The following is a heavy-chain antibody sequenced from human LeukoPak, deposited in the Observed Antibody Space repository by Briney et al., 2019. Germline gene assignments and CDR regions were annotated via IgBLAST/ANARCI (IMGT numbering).Heavy chain of an antibody. V-gene: IGHV3-23*01. J-gene: IGHJ4*02. CDR3: ARVRGQWLEIDY. CDR1: GFTFSIYA. CDR2: ISGSGVST. Sequence: GGSLRLSCAASGFTFSIYAMSWVRQAPGKGLEWVSAISGSGVSTYYADSVKGRFTISRDNSKNTLFLQINSLRVEDTGIYYCARVRGQWLEIDYWGQGTLVTVSS. D-gene: IGHD6-19*01.